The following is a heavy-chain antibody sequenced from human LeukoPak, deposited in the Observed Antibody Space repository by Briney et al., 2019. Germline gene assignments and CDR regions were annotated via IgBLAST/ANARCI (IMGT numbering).Heavy chain of an antibody. D-gene: IGHD5-18*01. J-gene: IGHJ4*02. Sequence: PGGSLRLSCAASGFTFSSYSMNWVRQAPGKGLEWVSSISSSSSYIYYADSVKGRFTISRDNAKNSLYLQANSLRAEDTAVYYCARADTTHPYYFDYWSQGTLVTVSS. CDR1: GFTFSSYS. CDR2: ISSSSSYI. V-gene: IGHV3-21*01. CDR3: ARADTTHPYYFDY.